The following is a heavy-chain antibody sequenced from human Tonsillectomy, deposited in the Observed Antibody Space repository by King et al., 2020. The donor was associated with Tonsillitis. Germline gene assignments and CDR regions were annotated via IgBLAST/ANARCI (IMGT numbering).Heavy chain of an antibody. V-gene: IGHV3-48*01. CDR1: GFTFSGYS. CDR3: AREASVGAYFDY. CDR2: ISTSGYTI. J-gene: IGHJ4*02. D-gene: IGHD1-26*01. Sequence: VQLVQSGGGLVQPGGSLRLSCAASGFTFSGYSINWVRQAPGKGLEWVSYISTSGYTIKYAESVKGRFTISRDNAKNSLSLQMNSLRGEDTAVYYCAREASVGAYFDYWGQGTLVTVSS.